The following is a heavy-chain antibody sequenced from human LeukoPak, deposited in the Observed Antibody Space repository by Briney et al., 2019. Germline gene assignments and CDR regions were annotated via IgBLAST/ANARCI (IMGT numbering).Heavy chain of an antibody. V-gene: IGHV5-51*01. CDR1: GYSFTSYW. J-gene: IGHJ4*02. Sequence: GDSLKISCKGSGYSFTSYWIGWVRQMPGKGLEWMGIIYPGDSDTRYSPSFQGQVTISADKSISTAYLQWSSLKASDTAMYYCARHLSSHSSTMDGDYWGQGTLVTVSS. CDR2: IYPGDSDT. D-gene: IGHD2-2*01. CDR3: ARHLSSHSSTMDGDY.